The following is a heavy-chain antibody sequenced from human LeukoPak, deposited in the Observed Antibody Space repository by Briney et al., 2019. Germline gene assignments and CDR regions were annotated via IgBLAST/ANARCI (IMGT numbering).Heavy chain of an antibody. J-gene: IGHJ3*02. Sequence: PSEILSLICAVYGGSFTGYYWTWIRQPPGKGLEWIGEINRSGITNYDPSLKSRVTISVDTSKSQFSLKLNSVTAADTAVYYCARGRSDAFDIWGQGTMVTVSS. CDR1: GGSFTGYY. CDR3: ARGRSDAFDI. CDR2: INRSGIT. V-gene: IGHV4-34*01.